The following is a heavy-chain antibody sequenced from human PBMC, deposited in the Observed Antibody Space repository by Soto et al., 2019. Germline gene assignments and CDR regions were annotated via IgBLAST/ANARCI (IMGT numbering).Heavy chain of an antibody. J-gene: IGHJ3*02. CDR1: GFTFSSYS. Sequence: ESLRLSCAASGFTFSSYSMSWVRQAPGKGLEWVSAISGSGGSTYYADSVKGRFTISRDNSKNTLYLQMNSLRAEDTAVYYCAKGSLFFIAAAGRAFDIWGQGTMVTVSS. D-gene: IGHD6-13*01. V-gene: IGHV3-23*01. CDR3: AKGSLFFIAAAGRAFDI. CDR2: ISGSGGST.